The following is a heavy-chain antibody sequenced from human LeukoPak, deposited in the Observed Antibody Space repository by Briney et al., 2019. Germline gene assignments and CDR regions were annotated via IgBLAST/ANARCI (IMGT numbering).Heavy chain of an antibody. Sequence: GGSLRLSCSASVFTFSGYAMHWVRQAPGKGLEYVSVITSDGGDTYYADSVKGRFTISRDNSKNTLYLQMSSLKPEDTAVYYCVKSWATSWYVLDFWGQGTLVTVSS. CDR1: VFTFSGYA. J-gene: IGHJ4*02. CDR3: VKSWATSWYVLDF. D-gene: IGHD6-13*01. V-gene: IGHV3-64D*09. CDR2: ITSDGGDT.